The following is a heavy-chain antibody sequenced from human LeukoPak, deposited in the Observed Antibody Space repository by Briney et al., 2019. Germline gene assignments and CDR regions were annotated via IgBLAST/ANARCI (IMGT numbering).Heavy chain of an antibody. D-gene: IGHD3-10*01. CDR3: AVGTPMIIMVRGENYYYYYMDT. CDR2: IIPSFGAS. J-gene: IGHJ6*03. Sequence: SVKVSCKASGGTFSTYAISWVRQAPGQGLEWMGGIIPSFGASNYAHEFQGGATITTNEPTSTAYMEMSSLSSEDTDVYYCAVGTPMIIMVRGENYYYYYMDTWGKGTPVTVSS. CDR1: GGTFSTYA. V-gene: IGHV1-69*05.